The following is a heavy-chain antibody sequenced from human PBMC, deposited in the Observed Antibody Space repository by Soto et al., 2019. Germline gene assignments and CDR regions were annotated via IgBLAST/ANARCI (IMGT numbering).Heavy chain of an antibody. J-gene: IGHJ6*02. CDR1: GDSVSSTSSY. CDR3: ARSNIAAAGFYYYGMDV. D-gene: IGHD6-13*01. Sequence: SETLSLTCTVSGDSVSSTSSYWTWIRQPPGKGLEWIGYFYYSGSTNYNPSLKSRVTISGDTSKNHFSLKLSSVTAADTAVYYCARSNIAAAGFYYYGMDVWGRGTTVTVSS. V-gene: IGHV4-61*03. CDR2: FYYSGST.